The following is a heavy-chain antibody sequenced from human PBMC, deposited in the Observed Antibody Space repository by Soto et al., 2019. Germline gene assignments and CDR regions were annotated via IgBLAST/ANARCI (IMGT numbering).Heavy chain of an antibody. CDR1: RGSFRGSFDY. CDR3: ARQPDSTSYLDS. Sequence: SETLSLTCSVSRGSFRGSFDYWVWIRQPPGKGLEWIGTTSYNGNKNFNPSLKSRVTISVDTSKSQFSLEVTSVTAADTAKYFCARQPDSTSYLDSWGQGILVTVSS. D-gene: IGHD6-13*01. CDR2: TSYNGNK. V-gene: IGHV4-39*01. J-gene: IGHJ4*02.